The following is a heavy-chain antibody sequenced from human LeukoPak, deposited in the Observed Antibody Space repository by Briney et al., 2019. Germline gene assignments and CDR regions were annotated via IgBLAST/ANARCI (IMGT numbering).Heavy chain of an antibody. Sequence: GGSLRLSRSASGFTFSCYAMHEVRQAPGKGLEYVSAISSNGGVTYYADSVKGRFTISRTDSKTTLYLEKRNITVEDTAIYYCVTDVSSTYYYFDYWGQGTLATVSS. J-gene: IGHJ4*02. CDR3: VTDVSSTYYYFDY. CDR1: GFTFSCYA. CDR2: ISSNGGVT. V-gene: IGHV3-64D*09. D-gene: IGHD6-13*01.